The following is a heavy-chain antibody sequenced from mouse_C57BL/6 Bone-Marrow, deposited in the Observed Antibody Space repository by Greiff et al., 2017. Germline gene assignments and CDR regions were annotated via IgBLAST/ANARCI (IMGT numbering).Heavy chain of an antibody. Sequence: EVMLVESGGGLVKPGGSLKLSCAASGFTFSDYGMHWVRQAPEKGLEWVAYISSGSSTIYYADTVKGRFPISRDNAKNTLFLQMTSLRSEDTAMYYCARQDYDYDDGAYYFDYWGQGTTLTVSS. CDR2: ISSGSSTI. D-gene: IGHD2-4*01. CDR3: ARQDYDYDDGAYYFDY. V-gene: IGHV5-17*01. J-gene: IGHJ2*01. CDR1: GFTFSDYG.